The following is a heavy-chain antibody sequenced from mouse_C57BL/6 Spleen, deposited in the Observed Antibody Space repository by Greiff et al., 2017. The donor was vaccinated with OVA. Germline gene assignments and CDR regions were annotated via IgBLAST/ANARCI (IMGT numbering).Heavy chain of an antibody. CDR3: ARVVAPYFDV. D-gene: IGHD1-1*01. Sequence: EVQLQQSGPGLVKPSQSLSLTCSVTGYSITSGYYWNWIRQFPGNKLEWMGYISYDGSNNYNPSLKNRISITRDTSKNQFFLKLNSVTTEDTATYYCARVVAPYFDVWGTGTTVTVSS. CDR2: ISYDGSN. J-gene: IGHJ1*03. CDR1: GYSITSGYY. V-gene: IGHV3-6*01.